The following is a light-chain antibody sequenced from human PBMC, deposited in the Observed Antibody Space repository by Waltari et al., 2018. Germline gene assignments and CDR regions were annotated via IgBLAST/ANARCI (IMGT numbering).Light chain of an antibody. Sequence: DIQMTQSPSSLSASVGDRVTITCRASQSIIRYLNWYQQKPGKAPKLLIYTTSTLQSDIPSRFSGSGSGTDFTLTISSLQPEDFATYYCQQSFNTPRTFGQGTKLEIK. CDR1: QSIIRY. CDR3: QQSFNTPRT. CDR2: TTS. V-gene: IGKV1-39*01. J-gene: IGKJ2*01.